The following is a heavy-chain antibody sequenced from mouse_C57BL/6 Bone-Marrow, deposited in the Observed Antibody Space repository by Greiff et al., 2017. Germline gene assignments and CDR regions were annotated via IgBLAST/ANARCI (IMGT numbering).Heavy chain of an antibody. D-gene: IGHD1-1*01. Sequence: VQLQQSGAELARPGASVKLSCKASGYTFTSYGISWVKQSTGQGLEWIGEIYPRSGNTYYNEKFKGKATLTADKSSSTAYMQLSSLTSEDSAVYFCARSGKDYNGNYWGQGTTLTVSS. CDR2: IYPRSGNT. J-gene: IGHJ2*01. CDR3: ARSGKDYNGNY. CDR1: GYTFTSYG. V-gene: IGHV1-81*01.